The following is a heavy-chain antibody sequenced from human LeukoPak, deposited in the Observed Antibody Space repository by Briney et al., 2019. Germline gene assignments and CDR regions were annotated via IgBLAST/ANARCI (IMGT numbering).Heavy chain of an antibody. CDR2: INPTGGGT. Sequence: GASVKVSRKASGYAFSSYYMHWVRQAPGQGLEWMGIINPTGGGTTYAQKFQGRLTMTRDTSTATIYMDLSSLRSEDTAVYFCARALDFGGNDFDYWGQGTLVTVSS. J-gene: IGHJ4*02. V-gene: IGHV1-46*01. CDR1: GYAFSSYY. CDR3: ARALDFGGNDFDY. D-gene: IGHD4-23*01.